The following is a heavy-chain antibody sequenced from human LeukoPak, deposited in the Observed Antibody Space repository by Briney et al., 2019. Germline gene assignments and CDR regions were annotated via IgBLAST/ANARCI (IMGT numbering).Heavy chain of an antibody. V-gene: IGHV4-39*07. CDR2: IYYSGST. CDR3: ARRASYGPFDY. Sequence: SETLSLTCTVSGGSIGSSRYYWGWIRPPPGKWLEWIGSIYYSGSTYYNPSLKSRVTISVDTSKNQFSLKLSSVTAADTAVYYCARRASYGPFDYWGQGTLVTVSS. CDR1: GGSIGSSRYY. J-gene: IGHJ4*02. D-gene: IGHD5-18*01.